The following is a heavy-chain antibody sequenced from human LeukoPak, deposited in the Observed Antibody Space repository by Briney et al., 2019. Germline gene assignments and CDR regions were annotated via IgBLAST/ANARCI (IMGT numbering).Heavy chain of an antibody. CDR2: IYYSGST. CDR3: ARDHYGSGMFDY. V-gene: IGHV4-30-4*08. Sequence: PSETLSLTCTVSGGSISSGDYCWSWIRQPPGKGLEWIGYIYYSGSTYYNPSLKSRVTISVDTSKNQFSLKLSSVTAADTAVYYCARDHYGSGMFDYWGQGTLVTVSS. J-gene: IGHJ4*02. CDR1: GGSISSGDYC. D-gene: IGHD3-10*01.